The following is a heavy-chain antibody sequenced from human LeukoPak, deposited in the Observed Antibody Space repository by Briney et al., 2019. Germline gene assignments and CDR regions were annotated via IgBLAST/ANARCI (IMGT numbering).Heavy chain of an antibody. V-gene: IGHV3-53*01. CDR3: SRDMVYGSGTYRTYYYYGMDV. Sequence: PGGSLRLSCAASGFTVSSNYMSWVRQAPGKGLEWVSVIYSGGSTYYADSVKGRFTISRDNSKNTLYLQMNSLRAEDTAVYYCSRDMVYGSGTYRTYYYYGMDVWGQGTTVTVSS. J-gene: IGHJ6*02. D-gene: IGHD3-10*01. CDR1: GFTVSSNY. CDR2: IYSGGST.